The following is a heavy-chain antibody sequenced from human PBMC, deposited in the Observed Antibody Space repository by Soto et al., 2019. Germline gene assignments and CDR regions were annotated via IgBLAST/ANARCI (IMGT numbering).Heavy chain of an antibody. J-gene: IGHJ6*02. D-gene: IGHD4-17*01. CDR2: ISSSSSTI. CDR3: ASLEVEYGSYYYYGMDV. Sequence: GGSLRLSCAASGFTFSSYSMNWVRQAPGKGLEWVSYISSSSSTIYYADSVKGRFTISRDNAKNSLYLQMNSLRDEDTAVYYCASLEVEYGSYYYYGMDVWGQGTTVTVSS. V-gene: IGHV3-48*02. CDR1: GFTFSSYS.